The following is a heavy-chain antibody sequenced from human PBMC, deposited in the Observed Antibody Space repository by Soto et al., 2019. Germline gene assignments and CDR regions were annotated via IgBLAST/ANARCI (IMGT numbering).Heavy chain of an antibody. V-gene: IGHV1-18*01. CDR3: ARGGPTSADYYYGMDV. J-gene: IGHJ6*02. CDR2: ISAYNGNT. D-gene: IGHD3-10*01. CDR1: GYTFSNDG. Sequence: QVQLVQSGAEVRRPGASVKVSCKASGYTFSNDGINWVRQAPGQGLEWMGWISAYNGNTEYAQNFHGRVTMTTDTSTSTAYMELRSLRSDDTAVYSCARGGPTSADYYYGMDVWGLGTTVTVSS.